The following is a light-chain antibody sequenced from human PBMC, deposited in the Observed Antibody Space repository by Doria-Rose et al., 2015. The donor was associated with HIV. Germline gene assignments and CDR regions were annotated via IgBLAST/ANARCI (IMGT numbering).Light chain of an antibody. J-gene: IGKJ3*01. CDR2: WAS. Sequence: TQSPESLGMSLGERATLNCKSNQSLLYTSKNYLAWYQQKPGQPPKLLIYWASTRQSGVTARFSGRRSVTDFTLTISSLEAEDVAVYYCQQYYDTPSFGPGTTVDIK. CDR1: QSLLYTSKNY. V-gene: IGKV4-1*01. CDR3: QQYYDTPS.